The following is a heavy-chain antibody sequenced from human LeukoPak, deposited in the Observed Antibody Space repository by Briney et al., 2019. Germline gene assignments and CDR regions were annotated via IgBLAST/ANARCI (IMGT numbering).Heavy chain of an antibody. CDR2: IRYDGSNK. D-gene: IGHD3-22*01. Sequence: GGSLRLSCAASGFTFSSYGMHWVRQAPGKGLEWVAFIRYDGSNKYYADSVKGRFTISRDNAKNSLYLQMNSLRAEDTAVYYCARDVQYYYDSSGYPPDAFDIWGQGTMVTVSS. CDR3: ARDVQYYYDSSGYPPDAFDI. CDR1: GFTFSSYG. V-gene: IGHV3-30*02. J-gene: IGHJ3*02.